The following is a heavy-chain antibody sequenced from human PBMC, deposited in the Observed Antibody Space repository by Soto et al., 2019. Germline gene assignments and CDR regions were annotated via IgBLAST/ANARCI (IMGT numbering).Heavy chain of an antibody. V-gene: IGHV4-59*08. CDR1: GGSISSYY. Sequence: QVQLQESGPGLVKPSETLSLTCTVSGGSISSYYWSWIRQPPGKGLEWIGYIYYSGSTNYNPSLKSRVTISVDTSKNQFSLKLSSVTAADTAVYYCAAYGGYFGDDYWGQGTLVTVSS. CDR2: IYYSGST. D-gene: IGHD5-12*01. CDR3: AAYGGYFGDDY. J-gene: IGHJ4*02.